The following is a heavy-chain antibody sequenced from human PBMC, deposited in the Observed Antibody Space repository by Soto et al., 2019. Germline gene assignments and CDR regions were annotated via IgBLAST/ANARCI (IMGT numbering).Heavy chain of an antibody. CDR2: ISAYNDNT. CDR1: GYTFTNYG. CDR3: AREGYYYGSGSYSPPRYYGMDV. D-gene: IGHD3-10*01. Sequence: QIQLVQSGAEVKKAGASVKVSCKASGYTFTNYGISWVRQALGQGLDWMGWISAYNDNTNYAQKFQGRVTLTTDTSTRTAYMELRSLTSDDTAVYYCAREGYYYGSGSYSPPRYYGMDVWGQGTTVTVFS. V-gene: IGHV1-18*01. J-gene: IGHJ6*02.